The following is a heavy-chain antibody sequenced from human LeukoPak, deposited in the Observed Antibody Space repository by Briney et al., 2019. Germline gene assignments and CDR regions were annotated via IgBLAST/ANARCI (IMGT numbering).Heavy chain of an antibody. CDR2: IYHSRSS. CDR3: ARHLKLLWFGELLRGTFDP. V-gene: IGHV4-4*02. D-gene: IGHD3-10*01. Sequence: AGTLTLICAVSGASISSSDWWSWVRQPPGKGLEWIGVIYHSRSSNYTPSLKSRVTISVDPSKNQFYLKLSSLTAADTAVYYCARHLKLLWFGELLRGTFDPWGQGTVVALSS. CDR1: GASISSSDW. J-gene: IGHJ5*02.